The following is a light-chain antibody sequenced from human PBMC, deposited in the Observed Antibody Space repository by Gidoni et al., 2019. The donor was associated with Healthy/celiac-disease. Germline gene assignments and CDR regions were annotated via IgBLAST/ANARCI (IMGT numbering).Light chain of an antibody. Sequence: DIQMTQSPSSLSASVGDRVTITCRSSQSISSYVNWYQQKPGKDPKLLIYAASSLQSGVPSRFSGSGSGTEFTLTISSLQPEDVATYYCQQSYRTPYTFGQGTKLEIK. CDR3: QQSYRTPYT. J-gene: IGKJ2*01. CDR2: AAS. CDR1: QSISSY. V-gene: IGKV1-39*01.